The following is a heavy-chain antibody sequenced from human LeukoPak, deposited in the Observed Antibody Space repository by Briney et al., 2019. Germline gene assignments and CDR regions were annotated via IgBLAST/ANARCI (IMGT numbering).Heavy chain of an antibody. CDR3: ARLRTRISMIGDY. J-gene: IGHJ4*02. V-gene: IGHV5-51*01. D-gene: IGHD3-22*01. Sequence: PGESLKISCKASGSIFTSNWIGWVRQLPGKGLEWMGIIYLGDSDTRYSPSFQGQVTISADKSISTAYLQWSSLKASDTAMYYCARLRTRISMIGDYWGQGTLVTVSS. CDR2: IYLGDSDT. CDR1: GSIFTSNW.